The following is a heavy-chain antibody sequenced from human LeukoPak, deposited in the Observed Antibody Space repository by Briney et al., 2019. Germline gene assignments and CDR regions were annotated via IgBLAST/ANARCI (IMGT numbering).Heavy chain of an antibody. V-gene: IGHV4-59*01. CDR1: GGSISSYY. Sequence: PSQTLSLTCTVSGGSISSYYWSWIRQPPGKGLEWIGYIYYSGSTNYNPSLKSRVTISVDTSKNQFSLKLSSVTAADTAAYYCARMSSSWYGGSWFDPWGQGTLVTVSS. CDR2: IYYSGST. CDR3: ARMSSSWYGGSWFDP. D-gene: IGHD6-13*01. J-gene: IGHJ5*02.